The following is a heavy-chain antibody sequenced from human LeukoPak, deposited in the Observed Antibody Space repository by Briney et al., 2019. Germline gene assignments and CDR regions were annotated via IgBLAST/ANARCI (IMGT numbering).Heavy chain of an antibody. J-gene: IGHJ5*02. CDR1: GYTFTNYD. V-gene: IGHV1-8*01. Sequence: ASVKVSCKASGYTFTNYDINWVRQATGQGLEWVGWMNPNSGNTGYAQKFQGRVTMTRNTSISTAYMELSSLRPEDTALYYCARDIAGATKGGWFDTWGQGTPVTVSS. CDR3: ARDIAGATKGGWFDT. CDR2: MNPNSGNT. D-gene: IGHD1-26*01.